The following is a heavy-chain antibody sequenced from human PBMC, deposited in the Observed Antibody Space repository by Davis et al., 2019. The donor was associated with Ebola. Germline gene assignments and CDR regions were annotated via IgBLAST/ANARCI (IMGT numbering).Heavy chain of an antibody. J-gene: IGHJ6*02. D-gene: IGHD1-26*01. V-gene: IGHV3-53*01. CDR1: GFTVSSNY. CDR3: ATGIVGATNGLDV. CDR2: IYGDGRT. Sequence: GESLKISCAASGFTVSSNYMSWVRQAPGKGLEWVSVIYGDGRTYYADSVKGRFTISRDNSKNTLYLQMNNLRADDTAVYYCATGIVGATNGLDVLGQGTTVTVSS.